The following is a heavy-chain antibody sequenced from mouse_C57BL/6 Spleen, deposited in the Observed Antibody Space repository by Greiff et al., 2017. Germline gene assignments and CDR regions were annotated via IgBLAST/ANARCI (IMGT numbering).Heavy chain of an antibody. CDR1: GYTFTDYE. CDR2: IDPETGGT. Sequence: QVQLQQSGAELVRPGASVTLSCKASGYTFTDYEMHWVKQTPVHGLEWIGAIDPETGGTAYNQKFKGKAILTADKSSSTAYLELRSLTSEDSAVYYCTIYYYGPYAMDYWGQGTSVTVSS. CDR3: TIYYYGPYAMDY. V-gene: IGHV1-15*01. D-gene: IGHD1-1*01. J-gene: IGHJ4*01.